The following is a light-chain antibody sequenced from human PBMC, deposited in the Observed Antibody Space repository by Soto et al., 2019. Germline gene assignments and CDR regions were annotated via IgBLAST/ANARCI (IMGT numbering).Light chain of an antibody. CDR2: DAS. J-gene: IGKJ5*01. CDR3: QQYNTYPQT. V-gene: IGKV1-5*01. Sequence: DIQMTQSPPTLPASVGDRVTITRRASQSISGWLAWYQQKPGKAPKLLIYDASNLEGGVPSRFSGTGSGTEFTLTISSLQPEDFATYYCQQYNTYPQTFGQGTRLEIK. CDR1: QSISGW.